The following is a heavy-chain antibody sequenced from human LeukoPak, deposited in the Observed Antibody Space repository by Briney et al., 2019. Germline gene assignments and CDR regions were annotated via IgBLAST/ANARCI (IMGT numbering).Heavy chain of an antibody. CDR3: ARGPEVGLNWFDP. D-gene: IGHD1-26*01. CDR1: GGSISNSNR. J-gene: IGHJ5*02. CDR2: IHHSGST. V-gene: IGHV4-4*02. Sequence: KPSETLSLTCAVSGGSISNSNRWSWVRQPPGMGLVWIGEIHHSGSTKYNPSLKSRVTMSEDNSKNQFSLELTSVTAADTAVYYCARGPEVGLNWFDPWGQGTLVTVSS.